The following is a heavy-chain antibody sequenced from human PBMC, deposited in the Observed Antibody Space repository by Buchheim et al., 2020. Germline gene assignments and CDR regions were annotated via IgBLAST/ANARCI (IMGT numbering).Heavy chain of an antibody. CDR2: IYYSGST. D-gene: IGHD3-3*01. V-gene: IGHV4-31*03. Sequence: QVQLQESGPGLVKPSQTLSLTCTVSGGSISSGGYYWSWIRQHPGKGLEWIGYIYYSGSTYYNPSLKSRVTISVDTSKNQFSLKLSSVTAADTAVYYCARGGTQHDFWSGYYMYYYYGMDVWGQGTT. CDR3: ARGGTQHDFWSGYYMYYYYGMDV. J-gene: IGHJ6*02. CDR1: GGSISSGGYY.